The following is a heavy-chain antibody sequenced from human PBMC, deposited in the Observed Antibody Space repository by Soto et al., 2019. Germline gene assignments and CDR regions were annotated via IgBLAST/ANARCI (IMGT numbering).Heavy chain of an antibody. CDR1: GFTVSSNY. CDR3: ARDFYRNFGMDV. CDR2: IYSGGCT. V-gene: IGHV3-53*02. Sequence: EVQLVETGGGLIQPGGSLRLSCAASGFTVSSNYMSWVRQAPGKGLEWVSVIYSGGCTYYADSVKGRFTISRDNSKNTLYLQMNSLRAEDTAVYYCARDFYRNFGMDVWGQGTTVTVSS. D-gene: IGHD3-3*01. J-gene: IGHJ6*02.